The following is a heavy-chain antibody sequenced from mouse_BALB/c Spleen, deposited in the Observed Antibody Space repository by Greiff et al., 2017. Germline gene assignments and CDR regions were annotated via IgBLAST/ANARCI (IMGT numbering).Heavy chain of an antibody. Sequence: EVKLVESGGGLVKPGGSLKLSCAASGFTFSDYYMYWVRQTPEKRLEWVATISDGGSYTYYPDSVKGRFTISRDNAKNNLYLQMSSLKSEDTAMYYGARDQKVRQDFDVWGAGTTVTVAS. V-gene: IGHV5-4*02. CDR1: GFTFSDYY. CDR2: ISDGGSYT. CDR3: ARDQKVRQDFDV. D-gene: IGHD2-14*01. J-gene: IGHJ1*01.